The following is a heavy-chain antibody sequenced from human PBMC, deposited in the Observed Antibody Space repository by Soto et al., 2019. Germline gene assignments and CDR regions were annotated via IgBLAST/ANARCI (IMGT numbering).Heavy chain of an antibody. CDR1: GFTFSSYG. Sequence: GGSLRLSCAASGFTFSSYGMHWVRQAPGKGLEWVAVISYDGSNKYYADSVKGRFTISRDNSKNTLYLQMNSLRAEDTAVYYCAKAMEADYWGQGTLVTVSS. CDR2: ISYDGSNK. D-gene: IGHD1-1*01. V-gene: IGHV3-30*18. CDR3: AKAMEADY. J-gene: IGHJ4*02.